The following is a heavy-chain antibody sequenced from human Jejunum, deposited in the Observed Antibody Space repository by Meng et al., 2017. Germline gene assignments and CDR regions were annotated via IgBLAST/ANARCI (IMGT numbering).Heavy chain of an antibody. D-gene: IGHD1-1*01. CDR2: ISSSSSYI. CDR1: GFTFSSYS. CDR3: ARKREGHWNPFDP. V-gene: IGHV3-21*01. Sequence: GGSLRLSCAASGFTFSSYSMNWVRQAPGKGLEWVSSISSSSSYIYYADSVKGRFTISRDNAKNSLYLQMNSLRAEDTAVYYCARKREGHWNPFDPWGQGTRVTVSS. J-gene: IGHJ5*02.